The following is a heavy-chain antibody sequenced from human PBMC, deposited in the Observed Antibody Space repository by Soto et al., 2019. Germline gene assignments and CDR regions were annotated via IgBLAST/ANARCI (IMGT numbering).Heavy chain of an antibody. CDR2: INHSGSA. D-gene: IGHD1-26*01. V-gene: IGHV4-34*01. CDR3: AREVGYSGRWYAFDI. Sequence: PSETLSLTCAVYGESFSGYIWTWIRQTPGKGLQWIGQINHSGSASYHPSLESRVTISVATSKNQFSLKLSSVTAADTAVYYCAREVGYSGRWYAFDIWGQGTMVTVSS. CDR1: GESFSGYI. J-gene: IGHJ3*02.